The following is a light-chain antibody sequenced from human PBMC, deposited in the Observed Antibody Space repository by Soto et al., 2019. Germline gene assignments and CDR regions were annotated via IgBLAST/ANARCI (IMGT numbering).Light chain of an antibody. CDR1: QSISSY. Sequence: VLTQSPDTLSLPPGEGATLSCRASQSISSYLAWYQQKPGQAPRLLIYGASTRATGIPARFSGSGSGTEFTLTISSLQSEDFAVYYCQQYNNWPGTFGRGTKVDIK. V-gene: IGKV3-15*01. J-gene: IGKJ1*01. CDR2: GAS. CDR3: QQYNNWPGT.